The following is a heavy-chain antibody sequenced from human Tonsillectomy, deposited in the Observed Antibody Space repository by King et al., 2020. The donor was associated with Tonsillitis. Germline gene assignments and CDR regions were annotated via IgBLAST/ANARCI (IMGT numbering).Heavy chain of an antibody. CDR1: GYSFPDSW. J-gene: IGHJ6*03. D-gene: IGHD3-16*01. CDR3: ARQNNGGYMDV. V-gene: IGHV5-51*01. Sequence: VQLVESGAEVKKPGESLKISCKGSGYSFPDSWIDWVRQMPGKGLEWMGIIYPDNSDTRYSPSFQGHVTISVDKSINTAYLQWSSLKASDTAIFYCARQNNGGYMDVWGKGTTVTVSS. CDR2: IYPDNSDT.